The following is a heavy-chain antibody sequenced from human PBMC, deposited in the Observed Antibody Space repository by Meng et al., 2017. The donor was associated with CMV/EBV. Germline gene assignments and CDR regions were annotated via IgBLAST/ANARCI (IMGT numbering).Heavy chain of an antibody. J-gene: IGHJ6*02. Sequence: GSLKISCAASGFTVSSNYMSWVRQAPGKGLEWVSVIYSGGSTYYADSVKGRFTISRDNSKNTLYLQMNSLRAEDTAVYYCARDSVVVPAAPDYYGMDVWGQGTTVTVSS. V-gene: IGHV3-53*01. CDR3: ARDSVVVPAAPDYYGMDV. CDR1: GFTVSSNY. D-gene: IGHD2-2*01. CDR2: IYSGGST.